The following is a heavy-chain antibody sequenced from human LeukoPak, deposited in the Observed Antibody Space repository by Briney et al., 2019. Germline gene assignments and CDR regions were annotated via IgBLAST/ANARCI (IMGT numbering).Heavy chain of an antibody. D-gene: IGHD3-10*01. V-gene: IGHV3-23*01. Sequence: GGSLRLSCAASGVTFSAYAMTWVRQAPGKGLEWVSTISGSGGATKFADSVKGRFTISRDNSKNTLYLQMNTLRAEDTAVYYCAKSSVAYLYGHDYFDSWGQGTLVTVSS. CDR1: GVTFSAYA. CDR3: AKSSVAYLYGHDYFDS. CDR2: ISGSGGAT. J-gene: IGHJ4*02.